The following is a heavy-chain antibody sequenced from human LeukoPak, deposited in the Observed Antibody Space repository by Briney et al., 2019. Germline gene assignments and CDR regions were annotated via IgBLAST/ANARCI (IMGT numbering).Heavy chain of an antibody. CDR3: AKVPYCSRASCYTYYYYMDV. CDR2: IRYDGINK. CDR1: GFSFSVYE. V-gene: IGHV3-30*02. D-gene: IGHD2-2*02. Sequence: GGSLRLSCAASGFSFSVYEMHWVRQAPGKGLEWVAFIRYDGINKYYADSVKGRFTISRDNSKNTLYLQMNSLRAEDTAVYYCAKVPYCSRASCYTYYYYMDVWGKGTTVTVSS. J-gene: IGHJ6*03.